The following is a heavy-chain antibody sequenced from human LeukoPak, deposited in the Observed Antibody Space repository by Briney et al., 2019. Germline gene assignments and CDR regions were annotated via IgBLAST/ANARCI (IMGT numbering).Heavy chain of an antibody. D-gene: IGHD1-26*01. J-gene: IGHJ3*02. CDR3: ARVRGGSGSSYAADAIDI. CDR2: IYNDGSST. CDR1: GFTFSSYG. Sequence: GGSLRLSCAASGFTFSSYGMSWVRQAPGKGLVWVSRIYNDGSSTSYADSVKGRFTISRDNAKSTLYLQMNSLRAEDTAVYYCARVRGGSGSSYAADAIDIWGQGTMVTVSS. V-gene: IGHV3-74*01.